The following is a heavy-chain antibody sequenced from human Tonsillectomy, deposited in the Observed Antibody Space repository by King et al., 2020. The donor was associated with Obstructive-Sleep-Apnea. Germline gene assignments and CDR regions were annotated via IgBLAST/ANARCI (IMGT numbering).Heavy chain of an antibody. D-gene: IGHD5-18*01. CDR2: IYPGDSDT. V-gene: IGHV5-51*01. CDR3: ARQGEVDTAMVSPIDY. J-gene: IGHJ4*02. CDR1: GYSFTSYW. Sequence: VQLVESGAEVKKPGESLKISCKGSGYSFTSYWIGWVRQMPGKGLEWMGIIYPGDSDTRYSPSFQGPVTISADKSISTAYLQWSSLKASDTAMYYCARQGEVDTAMVSPIDYWGQGTLVTVSS.